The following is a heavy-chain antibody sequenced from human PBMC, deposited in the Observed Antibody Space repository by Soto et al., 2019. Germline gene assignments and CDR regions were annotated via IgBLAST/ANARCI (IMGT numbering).Heavy chain of an antibody. CDR3: ARHKVPLRCLNWFDP. D-gene: IGHD2-2*01. J-gene: IGHJ5*02. CDR2: INHSGST. V-gene: IGHV4-34*01. CDR1: GGSFSGYD. Sequence: PEALCLTWAVSGGSFSGYDWSWICQPPGKGLEWIGEINHSGSTNYNPSLKSRVTISVDTSKNQFSLKLSSVTAADTAVYYCARHKVPLRCLNWFDPWGQGSLVTVS.